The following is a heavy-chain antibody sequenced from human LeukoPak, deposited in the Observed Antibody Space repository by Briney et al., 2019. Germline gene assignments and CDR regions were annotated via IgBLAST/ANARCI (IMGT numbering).Heavy chain of an antibody. D-gene: IGHD4-23*01. CDR1: GFIFSGYG. Sequence: AGGSLRLSCAASGFIFSGYGMNWVRQAPGKGLEWVANIKQDGSEEYYVDSVKGRFTISRDNAKNSLYLQMNSLRAEDTAVYYCARDHDYGGNSDYWGQGTLVTVSS. V-gene: IGHV3-7*05. CDR3: ARDHDYGGNSDY. CDR2: IKQDGSEE. J-gene: IGHJ4*02.